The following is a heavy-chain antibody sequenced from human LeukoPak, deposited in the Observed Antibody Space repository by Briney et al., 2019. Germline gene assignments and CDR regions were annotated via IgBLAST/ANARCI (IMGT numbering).Heavy chain of an antibody. CDR2: IRYDGSNK. J-gene: IGHJ4*02. CDR1: GFTFSSYG. V-gene: IGHV3-30*02. Sequence: GGSLRLSCAASGFTFSSYGMHWVRQAPGKGLKWVAFIRYDGSNKYYADSVKGRFTISRDNSKNTLYLQMNSLRAEDTAVYYCAKIPLGYCSSTSCREFDYWGQGTLVTVSS. D-gene: IGHD2-2*01. CDR3: AKIPLGYCSSTSCREFDY.